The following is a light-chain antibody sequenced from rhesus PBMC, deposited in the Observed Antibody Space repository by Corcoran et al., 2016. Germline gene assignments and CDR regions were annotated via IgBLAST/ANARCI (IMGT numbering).Light chain of an antibody. CDR3: SSYAGTNTYI. V-gene: IGLV2-32*02. J-gene: IGLJ1*01. CDR2: EVS. CDR1: SSDIGGYNY. Sequence: QAALTQPRSVSGSPGQSVTISCTGTSSDIGGYNYVSWYQQHPGTAPKLMIFEVSKRPSGVSDRFSGSKSGNTASLIISGLQAEDEADYYCSSYAGTNTYIFGVGTRLTVL.